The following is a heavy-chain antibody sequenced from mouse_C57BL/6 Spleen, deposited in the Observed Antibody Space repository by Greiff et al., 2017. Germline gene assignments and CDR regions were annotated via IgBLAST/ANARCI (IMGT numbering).Heavy chain of an antibody. V-gene: IGHV1-55*01. CDR3: ARWGGDDGYFAY. Sequence: QVQLQQPGAELVKPGASVKTSCKASGYTFTSYWITWVKQRPGQGLEWIGDIYPGSGSTNYNEKFKSKATLTVDTSSSTAYMQLSSLTSEDSAVYYCARWGGDDGYFAYWGQGTLVTVSA. CDR2: IYPGSGST. CDR1: GYTFTSYW. D-gene: IGHD2-3*01. J-gene: IGHJ3*01.